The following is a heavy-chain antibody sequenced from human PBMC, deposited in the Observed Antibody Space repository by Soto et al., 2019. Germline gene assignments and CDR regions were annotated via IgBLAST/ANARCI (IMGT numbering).Heavy chain of an antibody. J-gene: IGHJ5*02. D-gene: IGHD3-22*01. CDR3: STDAHYYDSSGYEGFDH. CDR1: GCTFSNAW. V-gene: IGHV3-15*01. Sequence: GGSLRLSCAASGCTFSNAWLSWVRQAPGKGLEWVGRIKSKTDGGTTDYAAPVKGRFTISRDESKNTLYLQMNSLKTEDTAVYYCSTDAHYYDSSGYEGFDHWGQGTLVTVSS. CDR2: IKSKTDGGTT.